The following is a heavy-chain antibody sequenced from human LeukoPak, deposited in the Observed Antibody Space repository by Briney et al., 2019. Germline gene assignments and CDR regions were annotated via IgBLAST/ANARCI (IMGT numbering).Heavy chain of an antibody. CDR3: ARAVEYAPFYYYYYMDV. V-gene: IGHV4-4*07. CDR1: GGSISSYD. Sequence: PSETLSLTCTVSGGSISSYDWSWIRQPAGKGLEWIGRIYTSGSTNYNPSLKSRVTMSVDTSKNQFSLKLSSVTAADTAVYYCARAVEYAPFYYYYYMDVWGKGTTVTVSS. CDR2: IYTSGST. D-gene: IGHD2-2*01. J-gene: IGHJ6*03.